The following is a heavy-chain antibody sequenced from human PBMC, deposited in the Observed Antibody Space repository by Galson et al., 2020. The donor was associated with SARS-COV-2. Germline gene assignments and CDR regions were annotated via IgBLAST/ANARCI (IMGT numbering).Heavy chain of an antibody. Sequence: SETLSLTCTVPGGSISSYYWSWIRQPPGKGLEWIGYIYYSGSTNYNPSLKSRVTISVDTSKNQFSLKLSSVTAADTAVYYCARDHQYCSSTSCYSAFDIWGQVTMVTVSS. CDR2: IYYSGST. J-gene: IGHJ3*02. D-gene: IGHD2-2*02. V-gene: IGHV4-59*01. CDR1: GGSISSYY. CDR3: ARDHQYCSSTSCYSAFDI.